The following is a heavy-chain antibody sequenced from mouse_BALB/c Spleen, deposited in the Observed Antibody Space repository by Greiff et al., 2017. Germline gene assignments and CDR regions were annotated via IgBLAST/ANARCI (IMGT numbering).Heavy chain of an antibody. D-gene: IGHD2-14*01. CDR1: GYSFTSYW. V-gene: IGHV1S126*01. J-gene: IGHJ3*01. CDR2: IDPSDSET. Sequence: VQLQQSGPQLVRPGASVKISCKASGYSFTSYWMHWVKQRPGQGLEWIGMIDPSDSETRLNQKFKDKATLTVDKSSSTAYMQLSSPTSEDSAVYYCARDRYAWFAYWGPGTLVTVSA. CDR3: ARDRYAWFAY.